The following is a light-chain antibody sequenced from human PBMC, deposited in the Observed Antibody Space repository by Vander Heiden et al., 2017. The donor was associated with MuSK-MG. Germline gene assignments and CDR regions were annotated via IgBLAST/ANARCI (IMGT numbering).Light chain of an antibody. CDR1: SSDVGGYNL. V-gene: IGLV2-23*02. J-gene: IGLJ2*01. CDR3: CSYAGTTPYVV. Sequence: QSALTQPASVSGSPGQSITISCTGTSSDVGGYNLVSWYQHHPDKAPKLVIFEVRQRPSGVSNRFSGSKSGDTASLTISGLQAEDEADYYCCSYAGTTPYVVFGGGTKLTVL. CDR2: EVR.